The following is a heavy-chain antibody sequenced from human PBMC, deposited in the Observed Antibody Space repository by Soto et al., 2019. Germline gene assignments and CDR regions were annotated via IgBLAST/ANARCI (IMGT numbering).Heavy chain of an antibody. J-gene: IGHJ4*02. CDR3: ARVADYTGSYFHDY. Sequence: QVQLQESGPGLVKPSETLSLTCSVSGGSVSSGSYFWSWIRQPPGKGLEWIGYISYNGNTNYNPSLRSRITISVDMAKNQFSLKLNSVTPADTAVYYCARVADYTGSYFHDYWGQGTLVTVSS. CDR1: GGSVSSGSYF. D-gene: IGHD1-26*01. CDR2: ISYNGNT. V-gene: IGHV4-61*01.